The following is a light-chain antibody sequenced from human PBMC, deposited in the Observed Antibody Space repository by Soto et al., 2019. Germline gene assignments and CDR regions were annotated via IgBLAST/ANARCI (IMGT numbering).Light chain of an antibody. V-gene: IGKV1-39*01. J-gene: IGKJ1*01. CDR2: VTS. CDR3: QQTFSAPGT. Sequence: DIQMTQSPSSLSASVGDRVSVTCRTSQNITKFLNWYQEKPGKAPKVLIYVTSNLENGVPSRFSGSAPWTHFTLSISSLQPADFATYYCQQTFSAPGTFGPGTRVEVK. CDR1: QNITKF.